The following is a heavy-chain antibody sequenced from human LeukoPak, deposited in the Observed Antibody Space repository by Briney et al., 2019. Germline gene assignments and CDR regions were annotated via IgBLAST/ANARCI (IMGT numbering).Heavy chain of an antibody. J-gene: IGHJ5*02. CDR2: IHYTGST. CDR1: GGSINSYY. Sequence: SETLSLTCTVSGGSINSYYWSWIRQPPGKGLERIGYIHYTGSTNYNPSLKSRVTISVDTSKSQFSLKLSSVTAADTAIYYCARGGYYGSGNDFRFDPWGQGTLVTVSS. CDR3: ARGGYYGSGNDFRFDP. D-gene: IGHD3-10*01. V-gene: IGHV4-59*01.